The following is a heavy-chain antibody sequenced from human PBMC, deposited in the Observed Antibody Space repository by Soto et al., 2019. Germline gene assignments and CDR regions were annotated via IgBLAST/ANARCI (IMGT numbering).Heavy chain of an antibody. V-gene: IGHV1-69*02. D-gene: IGHD3-10*01. J-gene: IGHJ6*02. Sequence: QVQLVQSGAEVKKPGSSVKVSCKASGGTFSSYTISWVRQAPGQGLEWMGRIIPILGIANYAQKFQGRVTITADKSMSTAYMELSSLRSEDTAVYYCARGGTMVRGVIGYYYYGMDVWGQGTTVTVSS. CDR1: GGTFSSYT. CDR3: ARGGTMVRGVIGYYYYGMDV. CDR2: IIPILGIA.